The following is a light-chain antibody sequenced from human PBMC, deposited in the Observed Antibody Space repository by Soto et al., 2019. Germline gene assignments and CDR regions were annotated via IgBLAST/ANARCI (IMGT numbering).Light chain of an antibody. Sequence: QSAVTQPRSVSGPPGQSVTISCTGTSSDVGGYNFVSWYQHHPGKAPKLMIYDVSKRPSGVPGRFSGSKSGDTASLTISGLQAEDEADYYCCSFAGSPYDFGTGTKVTVL. CDR2: DVS. CDR1: SSDVGGYNF. V-gene: IGLV2-11*01. J-gene: IGLJ1*01. CDR3: CSFAGSPYD.